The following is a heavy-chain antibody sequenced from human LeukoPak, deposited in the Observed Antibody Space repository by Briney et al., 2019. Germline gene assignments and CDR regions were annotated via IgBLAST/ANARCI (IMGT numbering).Heavy chain of an antibody. CDR2: ISAYNGNT. Sequence: ASVKVSCKASGYTFTSYGISWVRQAPGQGLEWMGWISAYNGNTNYAQKLQGRVTMTTDTSTSTAYMELRSLRSDDTAVYYWARVHLGVYYFDYWGQGTLVTVSS. D-gene: IGHD3-16*01. J-gene: IGHJ4*02. CDR3: ARVHLGVYYFDY. V-gene: IGHV1-18*01. CDR1: GYTFTSYG.